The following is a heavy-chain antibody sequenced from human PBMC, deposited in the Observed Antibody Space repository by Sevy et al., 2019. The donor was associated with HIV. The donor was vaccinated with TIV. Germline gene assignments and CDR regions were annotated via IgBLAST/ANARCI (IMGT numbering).Heavy chain of an antibody. CDR2: ISSTGGST. Sequence: GGSLRLSCAASGFTLSSNAMSWVRQAPGKGLEWVSSISSTGGSTYHADSVRGRFSISRDNSKNTLYLHMNSLRAEDTAVYYCAKDPNAYTAMAYYFDYWGQGTLVTVSS. D-gene: IGHD5-18*01. CDR1: GFTLSSNA. CDR3: AKDPNAYTAMAYYFDY. V-gene: IGHV3-23*01. J-gene: IGHJ4*02.